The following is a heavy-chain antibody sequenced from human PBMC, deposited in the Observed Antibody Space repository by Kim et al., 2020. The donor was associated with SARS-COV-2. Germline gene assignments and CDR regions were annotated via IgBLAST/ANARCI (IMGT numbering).Heavy chain of an antibody. CDR2: ISYTGST. CDR3: AGPYRGRFDY. J-gene: IGHJ4*02. CDR1: GGSISSDIYY. V-gene: IGHV4-61*01. Sequence: SETLSLTCTVSGGSISSDIYYWTWIRQSPGEGLEWIGFISYTGSTNSNPSLKSRVSMSVDTSKNQFSLKLSSVTAADTAVYYCAGPYRGRFDYWGQGTLV. D-gene: IGHD3-10*01.